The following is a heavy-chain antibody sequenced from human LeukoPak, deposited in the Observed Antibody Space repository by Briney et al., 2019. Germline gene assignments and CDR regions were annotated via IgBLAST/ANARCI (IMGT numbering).Heavy chain of an antibody. CDR1: GFTFSNYW. CDR3: ARRNAMDV. V-gene: IGHV3-7*03. Sequence: GGSLRLSCAASGFTFSNYWMTWVRQAPGKGLEWVANINRDGSERYYVDSMKGRFTISRDDAKSSLYLQMNSLRAEDTAVYYCARRNAMDVWGQGTTVIVFS. CDR2: INRDGSER. J-gene: IGHJ6*02.